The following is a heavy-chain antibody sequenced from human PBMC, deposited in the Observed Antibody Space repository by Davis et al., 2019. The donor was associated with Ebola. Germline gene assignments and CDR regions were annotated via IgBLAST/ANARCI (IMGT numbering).Heavy chain of an antibody. CDR1: GGTFSRST. CDR2: IIPMLDIT. Sequence: SVKVSCKASGGTFSRSTISWVRQAPGQGLEWMGRIIPMLDITDYARKFQGRVTITADKSTITAYMELRSLISEDTAVYYCAIDGSYAPANYDYWGQGSLVTVSS. D-gene: IGHD3-16*01. V-gene: IGHV1-69*02. J-gene: IGHJ4*02. CDR3: AIDGSYAPANYDY.